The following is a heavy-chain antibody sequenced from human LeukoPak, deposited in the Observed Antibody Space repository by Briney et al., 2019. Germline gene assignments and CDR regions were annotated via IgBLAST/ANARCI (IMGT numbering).Heavy chain of an antibody. J-gene: IGHJ5*02. D-gene: IGHD3-22*01. CDR1: GFTFASYW. CDR3: ARDLSKYYYDSSGINNWFDP. CDR2: IKQDGSEK. V-gene: IGHV3-7*01. Sequence: GGSLKLSCAASGFTFASYWMTWVRQAPGKGLELVANIKQDGSEKYYVDSVKGRFTISRDNAKNSLYLQMNSLRAEDTAVYYCARDLSKYYYDSSGINNWFDPWGQGTLVTVSS.